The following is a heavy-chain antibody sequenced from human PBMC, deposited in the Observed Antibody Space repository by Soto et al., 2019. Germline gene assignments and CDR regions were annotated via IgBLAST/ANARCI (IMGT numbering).Heavy chain of an antibody. J-gene: IGHJ4*02. Sequence: QVQLVESGGGVVQPGRSLRLPCAASGFTFSSYGMHWVRQAPGKGLEWVAVIWYDGSNKYYADSVKGRFTISRDNSKNTLYLQMNSLRAEDTAVYYCARARLATVTEYYFDYWGQGTLVTVSS. V-gene: IGHV3-33*01. D-gene: IGHD4-17*01. CDR3: ARARLATVTEYYFDY. CDR1: GFTFSSYG. CDR2: IWYDGSNK.